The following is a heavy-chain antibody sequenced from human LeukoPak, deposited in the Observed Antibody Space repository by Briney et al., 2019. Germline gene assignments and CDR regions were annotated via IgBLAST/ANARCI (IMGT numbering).Heavy chain of an antibody. CDR1: GFTFSSYS. Sequence: GGSLRLSCAASGFTFSSYSMNWVRQAPGKGLEWVSYISSSSSSIYYADSVKGRFTISRDNAKNSLYLQMNSLRAEDTALYCCARDYETTNFWGQGTLVTVS. D-gene: IGHD4-17*01. J-gene: IGHJ4*02. V-gene: IGHV3-48*01. CDR2: ISSSSSSI. CDR3: ARDYETTNF.